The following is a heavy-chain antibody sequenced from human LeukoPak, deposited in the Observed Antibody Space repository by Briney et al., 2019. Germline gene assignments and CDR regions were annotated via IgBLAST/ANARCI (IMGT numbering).Heavy chain of an antibody. CDR1: GFTFSSYA. CDR2: ISSSSSTI. J-gene: IGHJ3*01. D-gene: IGHD3-16*01. CDR3: ARDGGDYDYVL. Sequence: GGSLRLSCAASGFTFSSYAMSWVRQAPGKGLEWVSYISSSSSTIYYADSVKGRFTISRDNAKNSLYLQMNSLRAEDTAVYYCARDGGDYDYVLWGQGTMVTVSS. V-gene: IGHV3-48*04.